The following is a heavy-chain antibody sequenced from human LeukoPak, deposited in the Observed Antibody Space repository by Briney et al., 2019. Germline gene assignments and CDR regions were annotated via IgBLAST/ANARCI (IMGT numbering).Heavy chain of an antibody. CDR1: GGSISNGDSY. Sequence: QTLSLTCTVSGGSISNGDSYWSWIREPPGKGLEWIGYIFYSGGTYYNPSLKSRVTISVDTPKNQFSLKLSSVTAADTAVYYCATGGEFLLIDYWGQGTLVTVSS. D-gene: IGHD3-16*01. V-gene: IGHV4-30-4*01. J-gene: IGHJ4*02. CDR2: IFYSGGT. CDR3: ATGGEFLLIDY.